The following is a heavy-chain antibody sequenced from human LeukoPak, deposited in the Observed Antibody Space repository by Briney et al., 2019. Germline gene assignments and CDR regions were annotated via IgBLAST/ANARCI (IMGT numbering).Heavy chain of an antibody. J-gene: IGHJ3*02. D-gene: IGHD5-18*01. CDR2: IYYSGST. CDR1: GGSISSYY. V-gene: IGHV4-59*01. Sequence: SETLSLTCTVSGGSISSYYWSWIRQPPGKGLEWIGYIYYSGSTNYNPSLKSRVTISVDTSKNQFSLKLSSVTAADTAVYYCARGPVSYGDAFDIWGQGTMVTASS. CDR3: ARGPVSYGDAFDI.